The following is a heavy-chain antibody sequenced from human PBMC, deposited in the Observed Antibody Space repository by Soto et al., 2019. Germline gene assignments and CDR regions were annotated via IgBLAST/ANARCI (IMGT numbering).Heavy chain of an antibody. CDR2: IIPLYGTV. Sequence: QDHLAQSGAEVKKPGSSVTVSCKASGGTFNSYGISWVRQAPGQGLDWMGVIIPLYGTVNYAQQFQGRVSITADKSTSTAYMDLSSVRSDDTAVYYCARVRVIRGVIPSHFGLWGQGTLFNVSS. V-gene: IGHV1-69*06. J-gene: IGHJ4*02. D-gene: IGHD3-10*01. CDR1: GGTFNSYG. CDR3: ARVRVIRGVIPSHFGL.